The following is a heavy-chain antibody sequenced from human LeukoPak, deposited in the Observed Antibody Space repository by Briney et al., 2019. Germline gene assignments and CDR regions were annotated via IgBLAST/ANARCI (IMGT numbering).Heavy chain of an antibody. J-gene: IGHJ4*02. CDR3: ARGNLIVVVSAAIITGYFDY. V-gene: IGHV4-34*01. CDR1: GGSFSGYY. D-gene: IGHD2-2*02. Sequence: PSETLSLTCAVYGGSFSGYYWSWIRQPPGKGLEWIGEINHSGSTNYNPSLKSRVTISVDTSKNQFSLKLSSVTAADTAVYYCARGNLIVVVSAAIITGYFDYWGQGTLVTVSS. CDR2: INHSGST.